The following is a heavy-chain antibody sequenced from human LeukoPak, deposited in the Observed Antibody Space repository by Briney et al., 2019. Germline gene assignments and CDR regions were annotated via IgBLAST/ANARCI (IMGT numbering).Heavy chain of an antibody. CDR2: IGSTGSTR. Sequence: PGGSLRLSCAASGFTFSDYYMSWIRQAPGKGLEWVSYIGSTGSTRYYADSVKGRFTISRENAKNSLYLEMNSLRAEDTAVYYCARRPGSSGIDYWGQGTLVTVSS. CDR3: ARRPGSSGIDY. V-gene: IGHV3-11*01. J-gene: IGHJ4*02. D-gene: IGHD3-10*01. CDR1: GFTFSDYY.